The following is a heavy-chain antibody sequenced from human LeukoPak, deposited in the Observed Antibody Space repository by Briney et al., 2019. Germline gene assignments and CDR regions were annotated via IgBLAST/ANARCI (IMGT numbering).Heavy chain of an antibody. Sequence: GGSLRLSCAASGFTFSRYSMNWVRQAPGKGVEWISYMSSSRSTIYYGDSVKGRFTISRDNAKNSLYLQMNSLKTEDTAVYYCTTGWGYCSSTSCYTSAFDYWGQGTLVTVSS. CDR2: MSSSRSTI. CDR3: TTGWGYCSSTSCYTSAFDY. D-gene: IGHD2-2*02. CDR1: GFTFSRYS. J-gene: IGHJ4*02. V-gene: IGHV3-48*04.